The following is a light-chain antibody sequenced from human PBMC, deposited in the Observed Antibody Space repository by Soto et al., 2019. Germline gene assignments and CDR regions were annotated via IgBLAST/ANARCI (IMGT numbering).Light chain of an antibody. Sequence: DIVLTQSPDSLAVSLGERATINCKSSQSVLSSSNYINYLAWFQQKPGQPPKLLIRGASTRESGVPDRFSGGGYGTDFNLTISSLQAEDVEVYYCHQYYRSPRTCGGGTKVEIK. V-gene: IGKV4-1*01. CDR3: HQYYRSPRT. CDR2: GAS. J-gene: IGKJ4*01. CDR1: QSVLSSSNYINY.